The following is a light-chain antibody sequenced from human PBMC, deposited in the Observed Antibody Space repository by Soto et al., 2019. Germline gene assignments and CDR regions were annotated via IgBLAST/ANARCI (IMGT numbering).Light chain of an antibody. V-gene: IGKV3-20*01. Sequence: ETGMTQSPATLSVSPGERATLSCRASQSVYSSLAWYQQKPGQAPRLLIYGASTRATGIPDRFTGSGSGTDFTLTISRLEPEDFAVYYCQQYVSSPWAFGQGTKVDIK. CDR3: QQYVSSPWA. CDR2: GAS. J-gene: IGKJ1*01. CDR1: QSVYSS.